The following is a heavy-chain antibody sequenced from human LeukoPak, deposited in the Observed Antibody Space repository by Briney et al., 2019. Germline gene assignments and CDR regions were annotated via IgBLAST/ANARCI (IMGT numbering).Heavy chain of an antibody. J-gene: IGHJ4*02. V-gene: IGHV3-30*02. CDR3: ARSCGGGSCYPDY. D-gene: IGHD2-15*01. CDR2: IRYDGTNK. CDR1: GFTFSSYG. Sequence: PGGSLRRSCAASGFTFSSYGMHWVRQAPGKGLEWVAFIRYDGTNKDYADSVKGRLTISRDNSKDTLYLQINSLRAEDTAVYYCARSCGGGSCYPDYWGQGTLVTVSS.